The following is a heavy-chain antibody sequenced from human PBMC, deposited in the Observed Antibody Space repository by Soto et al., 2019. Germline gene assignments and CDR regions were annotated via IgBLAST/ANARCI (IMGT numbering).Heavy chain of an antibody. CDR1: GFTFSSYS. V-gene: IGHV3-23*01. CDR3: AKQANSGQGRPYLDY. Sequence: GGSLRLSCAASGFTFSSYSLSWIRQAPGKGLEWVSGFRGGDGGTTYYADAVTGRFTISRDNSKKTLSLKTQSLRVEDTAIYYCAKQANSGQGRPYLDYWGQGILVNVS. D-gene: IGHD1-1*01. J-gene: IGHJ4*02. CDR2: FRGGDGGTT.